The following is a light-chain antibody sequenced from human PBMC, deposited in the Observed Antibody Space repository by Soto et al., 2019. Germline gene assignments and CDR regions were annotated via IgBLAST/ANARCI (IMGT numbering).Light chain of an antibody. CDR2: GNS. J-gene: IGLJ3*02. CDR1: SSNIGAGYD. V-gene: IGLV1-40*01. CDR3: QSYDSSLSALWV. Sequence: QSLLTQPPSVSGAPGQRVTISCTGSSSNIGAGYDVHWYQQLPGTAPKLLIYGNSNRPSGVPDRFSGSKSGTSASLAITGLQAEDEADYYCQSYDSSLSALWVFGGGTQLTVL.